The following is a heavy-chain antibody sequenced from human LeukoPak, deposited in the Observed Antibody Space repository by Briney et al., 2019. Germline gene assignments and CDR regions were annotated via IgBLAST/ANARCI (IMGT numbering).Heavy chain of an antibody. CDR1: GYTFTSYY. CDR2: INPSVGST. D-gene: IGHD3-22*01. Sequence: ASVKVSCKASGYTFTSYYMHWVREAPGQGLEWMGIINPSVGSTSYAQKFQGRVTMTRDTSTSTVYMELSSLRSEDTAVYYCARGSRPPYYYDSSGYYPPYYYGMDVWGQGTTVTVSS. V-gene: IGHV1-46*01. CDR3: ARGSRPPYYYDSSGYYPPYYYGMDV. J-gene: IGHJ6*02.